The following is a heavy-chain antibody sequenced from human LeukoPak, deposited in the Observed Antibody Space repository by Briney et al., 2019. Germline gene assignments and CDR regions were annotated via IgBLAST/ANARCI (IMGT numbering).Heavy chain of an antibody. CDR2: IYHSGSS. J-gene: IGHJ4*02. V-gene: IGHV4-4*02. CDR3: ARDREDILLWFGDLLK. Sequence: PSETLSLTCVVSGDSISSSHWWSWVRQPPGKGLEWIGEIYHSGSSNYNPSLKSRVTISVDKSKNQLSLKLSSVTAADTTVYYCARDREDILLWFGDLLKWGQGTLVTVSS. D-gene: IGHD3-10*01. CDR1: GDSISSSHW.